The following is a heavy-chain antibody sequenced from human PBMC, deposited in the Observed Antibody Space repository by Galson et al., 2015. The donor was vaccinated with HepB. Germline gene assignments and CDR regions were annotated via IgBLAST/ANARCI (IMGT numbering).Heavy chain of an antibody. Sequence: SLRLSCAASGFTFSSYSMNWVRQAPGKGLEWVSYISRSSSTIYYADSVKGRFTISRDNAKNSLYLQMNSLRAEDTAVYYCARRPRWELTYYYYYGMDVWGQGTTVTVSS. J-gene: IGHJ6*02. D-gene: IGHD1-26*01. V-gene: IGHV3-48*04. CDR1: GFTFSSYS. CDR2: ISRSSSTI. CDR3: ARRPRWELTYYYYYGMDV.